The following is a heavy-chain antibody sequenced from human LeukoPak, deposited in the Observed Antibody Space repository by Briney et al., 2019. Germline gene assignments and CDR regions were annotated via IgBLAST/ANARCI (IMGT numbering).Heavy chain of an antibody. CDR1: GGTFSSYA. D-gene: IGHD3-10*01. CDR3: ARGITMVRGVSTGYYYYYYGMDV. CDR2: IIPIFGTA. J-gene: IGHJ6*02. Sequence: SVKVSCKASGGTFSSYAISWVRQAPGQGLEWMGGIIPIFGTANYAQKFQGRVTITADESTSTAYMELSSLRSEDTAVYYCARGITMVRGVSTGYYYYYYGMDVWGQGTTVTVSS. V-gene: IGHV1-69*13.